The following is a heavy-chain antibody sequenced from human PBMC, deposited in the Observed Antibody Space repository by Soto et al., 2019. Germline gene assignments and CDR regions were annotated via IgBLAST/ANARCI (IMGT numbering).Heavy chain of an antibody. J-gene: IGHJ5*02. CDR1: GYSFTSYW. D-gene: IGHD6-6*01. Sequence: PGESLKISCKGSGYSFTSYWIGWVRQMPGKGLEWMGIIYPGDPDARYSPSFQGQVTISADKSISTAYLQWSSLKASDTAMYYCARRYSSSTTFNWFDPWGQGTLVTVSS. CDR2: IYPGDPDA. V-gene: IGHV5-51*01. CDR3: ARRYSSSTTFNWFDP.